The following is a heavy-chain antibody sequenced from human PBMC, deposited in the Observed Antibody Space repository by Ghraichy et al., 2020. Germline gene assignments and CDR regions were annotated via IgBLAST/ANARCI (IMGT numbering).Heavy chain of an antibody. CDR1: GSAISTYT. CDR2: ISSDGSNR. CDR3: ARGGWDCSGGSCYAVRGDYYYYYMDV. J-gene: IGHJ6*03. D-gene: IGHD2-15*01. Sequence: GGSLRLSCAVSGSAISTYTLHWVRQAPGKGLEWVAVISSDGSNRDYADSVKGRFTISRDNSKNTLYLQMNSLRAEDTAVFYCARGGWDCSGGSCYAVRGDYYYYYMDVWGKGTTVTVSS. V-gene: IGHV3-30*04.